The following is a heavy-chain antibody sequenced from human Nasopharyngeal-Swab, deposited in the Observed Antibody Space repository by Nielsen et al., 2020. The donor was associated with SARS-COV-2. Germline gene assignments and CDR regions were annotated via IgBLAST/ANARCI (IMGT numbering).Heavy chain of an antibody. Sequence: GESLKISCAASGFTVTDAWMSWVRQAPGKGLEWVSSISGSGGSTYYAHSVKGRFTISRDNSKNTLYLQMNSLRAEDTAVYYCAKDLQKWLVLGGYYYYNMDVWGQGTTVTVSS. CDR1: GFTVTDAW. J-gene: IGHJ6*02. D-gene: IGHD6-19*01. CDR3: AKDLQKWLVLGGYYYYNMDV. CDR2: ISGSGGST. V-gene: IGHV3-23*01.